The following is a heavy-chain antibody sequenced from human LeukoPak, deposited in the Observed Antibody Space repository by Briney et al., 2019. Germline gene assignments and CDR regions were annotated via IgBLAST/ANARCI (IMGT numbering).Heavy chain of an antibody. CDR2: ISSSSSYI. Sequence: GGSLRLSCAPSVFPFSSYSMTWVRQAPGKGLELVSSISSSSSYIYYADSVKGRFTIPRDNAKNSLYLQMNSLRGEDTAVYYCATLRVDWFDPWGQGTLVTVSS. J-gene: IGHJ5*02. CDR1: VFPFSSYS. V-gene: IGHV3-21*01. CDR3: ATLRVDWFDP.